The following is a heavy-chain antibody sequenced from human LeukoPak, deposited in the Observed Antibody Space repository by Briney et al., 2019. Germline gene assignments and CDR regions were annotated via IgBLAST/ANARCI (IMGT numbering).Heavy chain of an antibody. CDR3: ATVNRYYYGSGSYPY. CDR1: GYTLTELS. V-gene: IGHV1-24*01. CDR2: FDPEDGET. J-gene: IGHJ4*02. D-gene: IGHD3-10*01. Sequence: GASVKVSCKVSGYTLTELSMHWVRQAPGKGLEGMGGFDPEDGETIYAQKFQGRVTMTEDTSTDTAYMELSSLRSEDTAVYYCATVNRYYYGSGSYPYWGQGTLVTVSS.